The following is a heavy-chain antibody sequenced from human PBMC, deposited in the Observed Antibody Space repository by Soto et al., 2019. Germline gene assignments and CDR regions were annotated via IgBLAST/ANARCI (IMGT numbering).Heavy chain of an antibody. J-gene: IGHJ4*02. D-gene: IGHD1-1*01. CDR1: GFTFNYYA. CDR3: AKHLADRYHFDY. CDR2: ISGTGGST. Sequence: GGSLRLSCAASGFTFNYYAISWVRQAPGKGLEWVSAISGTGGSTYYADSAKGRFTISRDNSKNTLYLQMNSLRAEDTAVYYCAKHLADRYHFDYWGLGTLVTVSS. V-gene: IGHV3-23*01.